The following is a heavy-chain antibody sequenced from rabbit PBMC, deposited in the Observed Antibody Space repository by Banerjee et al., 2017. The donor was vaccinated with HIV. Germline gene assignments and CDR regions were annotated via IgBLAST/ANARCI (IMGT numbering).Heavy chain of an antibody. D-gene: IGHD6-1*01. CDR3: VRSGASADYGYDL. CDR2: IATGSGST. V-gene: IGHV1S43*01. J-gene: IGHJ4*01. CDR1: GFTISSGYY. Sequence: QQQLEESGGDLVKPEGSLTLTCKASGFTISSGYYMCWVRQAPGKGLEWIGCIATGSGSTYYASWVNGRFTISRSTSLNTVTLQMTSLTAADTATYFCVRSGASADYGYDLWGPGTLVTVS.